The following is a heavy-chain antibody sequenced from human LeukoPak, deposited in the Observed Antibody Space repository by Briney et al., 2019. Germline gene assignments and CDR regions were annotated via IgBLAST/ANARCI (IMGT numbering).Heavy chain of an antibody. D-gene: IGHD5-18*01. CDR2: IKQDGSEK. CDR1: GFTFSSYW. Sequence: HPGGSLRLSCAASGFTFSSYWMSWVRQAPGKGLEWVANIKQDGSEKYYVDSVKGRFTISRDNAKNLLYLQMNSLRAEDTAVYYCARGLRIQLWFYGYWGQGTLVTVSS. CDR3: ARGLRIQLWFYGY. V-gene: IGHV3-7*01. J-gene: IGHJ4*02.